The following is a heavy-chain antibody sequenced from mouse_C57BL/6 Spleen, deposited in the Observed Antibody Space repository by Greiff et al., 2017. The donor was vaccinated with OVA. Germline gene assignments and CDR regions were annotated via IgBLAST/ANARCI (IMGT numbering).Heavy chain of an antibody. CDR2: INPNNGGT. D-gene: IGHD1-1*01. V-gene: IGHV1-18*01. Sequence: VQLQQSGPELVKPGASVKIPCKASGYTFTDYNMDWVKQSHGKSLEWIGDINPNNGGTNYNQKFKGKATLTVDKSSSTAYMELRSLTSEDTAVYYCARKELRGWYFDVWGTGTTVTVSS. J-gene: IGHJ1*03. CDR3: ARKELRGWYFDV. CDR1: GYTFTDYN.